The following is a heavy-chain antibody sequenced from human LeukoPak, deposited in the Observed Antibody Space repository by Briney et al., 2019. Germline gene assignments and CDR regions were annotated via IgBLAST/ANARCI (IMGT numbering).Heavy chain of an antibody. J-gene: IGHJ4*02. Sequence: SETLSLTCAMSGGSFRGYYWTWIRQPPGKGLEWIGEINHTGSTKYNPSLKSRVTISVDTSKNQFSLRLSSVTAADTAVYYCVGWGLSETYVISDYWGQGTLVTVSS. V-gene: IGHV4-34*01. CDR2: INHTGST. CDR3: VGWGLSETYVISDY. D-gene: IGHD3-10*01. CDR1: GGSFRGYY.